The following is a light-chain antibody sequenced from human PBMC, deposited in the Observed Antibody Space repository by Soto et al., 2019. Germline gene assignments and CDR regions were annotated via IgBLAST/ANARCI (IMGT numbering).Light chain of an antibody. CDR3: LQYNSLPLT. V-gene: IGKV1-17*01. CDR1: QVIRND. Sequence: DIQMTQSPSSLSASVGDRDTITCRASQVIRNDLNWYQQKPGKTPQRRSFAASSLESGVPSRFSGTGFGTEFTLTISSLHPEDFATYYCLQYNSLPLTFGGGSKVDFK. J-gene: IGKJ4*01. CDR2: AAS.